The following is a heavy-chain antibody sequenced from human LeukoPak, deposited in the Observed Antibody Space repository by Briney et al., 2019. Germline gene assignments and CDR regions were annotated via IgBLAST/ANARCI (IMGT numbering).Heavy chain of an antibody. D-gene: IGHD1-26*01. Sequence: ASVKVSCKASGYTFTGYYMHWVRQALGQGLEWMGWINPNSGGTNYAQKFQGRVTITRNTSISTAYMELSSLRSEDTAVYYCAREGLLGADDYWGQGTLVTVSS. V-gene: IGHV1-2*02. CDR1: GYTFTGYY. J-gene: IGHJ4*02. CDR3: AREGLLGADDY. CDR2: INPNSGGT.